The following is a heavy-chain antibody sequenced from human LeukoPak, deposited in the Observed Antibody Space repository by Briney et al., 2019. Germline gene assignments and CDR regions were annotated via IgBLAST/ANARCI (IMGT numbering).Heavy chain of an antibody. CDR2: ISSTSSYI. V-gene: IGHV3-21*01. Sequence: GGSLRLSCAASGFTFSTYNLNWVRQAPGKGLEWVSSISSTSSYIFYADSVKGRFTISRDNAKNSLYLQMNSLGAEDTALYYCARESAAGRTRGDGFFDYWGQGTLVTVSS. D-gene: IGHD6-13*01. CDR3: ARESAAGRTRGDGFFDY. CDR1: GFTFSTYN. J-gene: IGHJ4*02.